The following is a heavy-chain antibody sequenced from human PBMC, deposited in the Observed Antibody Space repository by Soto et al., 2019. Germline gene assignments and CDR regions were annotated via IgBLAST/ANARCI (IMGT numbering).Heavy chain of an antibody. CDR3: ARISYYYDSSSYYGGYYFDS. CDR2: FYYSGST. V-gene: IGHV4-61*03. CDR1: GDSVSSGNSY. J-gene: IGHJ4*02. Sequence: SEALSLTCTVSGDSVSSGNSYWTWIRQPPGKGLEWIGYFYYSGSTNYNPSLTSRVTISGDTSKNHFSLKLSSVTAADTAVYYCARISYYYDSSSYYGGYYFDSWGQGTMVTVSS. D-gene: IGHD3-22*01.